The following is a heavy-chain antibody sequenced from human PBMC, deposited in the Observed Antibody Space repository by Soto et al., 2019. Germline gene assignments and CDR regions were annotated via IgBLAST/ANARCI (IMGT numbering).Heavy chain of an antibody. CDR3: ARDLAVAGYYYGMDV. V-gene: IGHV3-48*02. D-gene: IGHD6-19*01. Sequence: PGGSLRLSCAASGFTFSSYSMNWVRQAPGKGLGWVSYISSSSSTIYYADSVKGRFTISRDNAKNSLYLQMNSLRDEDTAVYYCARDLAVAGYYYGMDVWGQGTTVTVSS. J-gene: IGHJ6*02. CDR2: ISSSSSTI. CDR1: GFTFSSYS.